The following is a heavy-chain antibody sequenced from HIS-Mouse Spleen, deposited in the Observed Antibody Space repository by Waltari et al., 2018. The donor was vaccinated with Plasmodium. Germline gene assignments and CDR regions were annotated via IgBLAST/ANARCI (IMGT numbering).Heavy chain of an antibody. CDR2: IKQDGSEK. D-gene: IGHD6-13*01. V-gene: IGHV3-7*01. Sequence: EVQLVESGGGLVQPGGSLRLPCAASGFPFSSYWMSWVRQAPGKGLEWVDNIKQDGSEKYYVDSVKGRFTISRDNAKNSLYLQMNSLRAEDTAVYYCASSWYWYFDLWGRGTLVTVSS. J-gene: IGHJ2*01. CDR1: GFPFSSYW. CDR3: ASSWYWYFDL.